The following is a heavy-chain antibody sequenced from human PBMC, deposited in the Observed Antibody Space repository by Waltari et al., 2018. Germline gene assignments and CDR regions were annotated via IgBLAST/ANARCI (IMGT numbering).Heavy chain of an antibody. CDR3: GTSPDFSTSEGY. CDR2: VSGGGGTT. D-gene: IGHD2-2*01. V-gene: IGHV3-23*01. J-gene: IGHJ4*02. Sequence: EVQVLESGGGLVQPGGSLRLSCAASGFTFPNYPMTWVRQAPGKGLEWVSSVSGGGGTTYYADSVKGRFTISRDNSKNTLFLQMNSLRAEDTAVYYCGTSPDFSTSEGYWGQGTLVTVSS. CDR1: GFTFPNYP.